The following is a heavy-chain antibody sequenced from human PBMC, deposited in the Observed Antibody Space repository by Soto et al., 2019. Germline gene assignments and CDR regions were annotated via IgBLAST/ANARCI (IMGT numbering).Heavy chain of an antibody. Sequence: QVQLVESGGGVVQPGRSLRLSCAASGFTFSSYAMHWVRQAPGKGLEWVAVISYDGSNKYYADSVKGRFTISRDNSKNTLYLQMNSLRAEDTAVYYCARDDTAAAVDYYYYGMDVWGQGTKVTVSS. CDR2: ISYDGSNK. V-gene: IGHV3-30-3*01. CDR3: ARDDTAAAVDYYYYGMDV. CDR1: GFTFSSYA. D-gene: IGHD6-13*01. J-gene: IGHJ6*02.